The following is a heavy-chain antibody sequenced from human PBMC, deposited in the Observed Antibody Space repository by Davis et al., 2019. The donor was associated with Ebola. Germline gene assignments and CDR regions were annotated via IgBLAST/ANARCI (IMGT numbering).Heavy chain of an antibody. V-gene: IGHV4-59*01. CDR3: ARLSPLGLRLGETYNWFDP. J-gene: IGHJ5*02. CDR2: LFYGWSP. D-gene: IGHD3-16*01. CDR1: GGSISSYY. Sequence: MPSETLSLTCTVSGGSISSYYWTWIRQPPGKGLEWMGHLFYGWSPNSNPSLKSRVTISLDTSKNQLSLRLISVTAADTAVYYCARLSPLGLRLGETYNWFDPWGPGTLVTVSS.